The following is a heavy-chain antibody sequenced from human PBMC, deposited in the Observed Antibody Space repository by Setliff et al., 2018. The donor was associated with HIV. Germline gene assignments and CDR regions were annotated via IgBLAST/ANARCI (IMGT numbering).Heavy chain of an antibody. J-gene: IGHJ4*02. CDR1: GASISSHNYY. CDR2: IRSSGDT. CDR3: TIPASSLAPN. Sequence: SETLSLTCTVSGASISSHNYYWGWIRQSPGKGLEWIASIRSSGDTYYNPSLQSPVIISVDTSNNQISLKLTSVTAADTAVYYCTIPASSLAPNWGRGTQVTVSS. V-gene: IGHV4-39*01.